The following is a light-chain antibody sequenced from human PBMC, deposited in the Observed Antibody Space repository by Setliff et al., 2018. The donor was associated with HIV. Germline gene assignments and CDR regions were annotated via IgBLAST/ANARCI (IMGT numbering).Light chain of an antibody. V-gene: IGLV2-8*01. CDR3: SSHGAIGV. CDR2: EVT. J-gene: IGLJ1*01. CDR1: NSDVGGYNY. Sequence: QSALTQPASVSGSPGQSITISCTGTNSDVGGYNYVSWYQQHPGKAPKLIIYEVTKRPSGVPDRFSGSKSGNTASLTVSGLQAEDEADYYCSSHGAIGVFGTGTKVTV.